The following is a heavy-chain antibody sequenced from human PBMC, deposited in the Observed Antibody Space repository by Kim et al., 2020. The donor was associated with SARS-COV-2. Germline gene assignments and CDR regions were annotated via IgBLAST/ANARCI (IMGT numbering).Heavy chain of an antibody. D-gene: IGHD6-25*01. V-gene: IGHV3-23*03. CDR3: AKKYTSDWRAFDF. J-gene: IGHJ3*01. Sequence: AASVTGRFTNTRANSKKMVYLQMNSLRAEDTAVYYCAKKYTSDWRAFDFWGQGIMVTVSS.